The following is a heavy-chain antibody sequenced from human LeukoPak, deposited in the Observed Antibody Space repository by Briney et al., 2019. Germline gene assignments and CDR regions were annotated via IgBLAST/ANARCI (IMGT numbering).Heavy chain of an antibody. Sequence: SETLSLTCAVYGGSFGGYYWSWIRQPPGKGLEWIGEINHSGSTNYNPSLKSRVTISVDTSKNQFSLKLSSVTAADTAVYYCARASWTDWFDPWGQGTLVTVSS. CDR3: ARASWTDWFDP. J-gene: IGHJ5*02. V-gene: IGHV4-34*01. CDR2: INHSGST. CDR1: GGSFGGYY. D-gene: IGHD3/OR15-3a*01.